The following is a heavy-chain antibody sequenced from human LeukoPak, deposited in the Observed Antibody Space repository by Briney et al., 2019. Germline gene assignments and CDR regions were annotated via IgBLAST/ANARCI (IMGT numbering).Heavy chain of an antibody. CDR1: GDTFTTYA. D-gene: IGHD2-8*01. Sequence: SVKVSCKTSGDTFTTYAIIWVRQAPGQGLEWMGGIIPMFGTPNYAQRLQGRVTITADKSTKTAYTELSSLRSEDTAVYYCARAGIPGYCTNVTCSNWLDPWGQGTLVTVSS. CDR3: ARAGIPGYCTNVTCSNWLDP. CDR2: IIPMFGTP. J-gene: IGHJ5*02. V-gene: IGHV1-69*06.